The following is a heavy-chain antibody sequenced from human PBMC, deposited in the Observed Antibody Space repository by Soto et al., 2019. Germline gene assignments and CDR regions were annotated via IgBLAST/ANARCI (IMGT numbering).Heavy chain of an antibody. CDR3: ARGFCTGGSCYSGWYLDL. CDR2: INAANGDS. D-gene: IGHD2-15*01. J-gene: IGHJ2*01. CDR1: GYSFTSYT. V-gene: IGHV1-3*01. Sequence: QVQLVQSGAEVKKPGASVKVSYKASGYSFTSYTLHWVRQAPGQRLEWMGWINAANGDSKHSQNLQGRVTITRDTSASTGYMELSSLRSEDTAVYYCARGFCTGGSCYSGWYLDLWGRGTLVAVSS.